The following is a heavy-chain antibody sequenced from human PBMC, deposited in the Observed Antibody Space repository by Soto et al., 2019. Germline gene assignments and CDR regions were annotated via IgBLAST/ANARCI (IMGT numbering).Heavy chain of an antibody. J-gene: IGHJ6*02. V-gene: IGHV3-30-3*01. CDR3: ARDRWDLRLGLQYYYYGMDV. CDR2: ISYDGSNK. D-gene: IGHD4-4*01. CDR1: GFTFSSYA. Sequence: GGSLRLSCAASGFTFSSYAMHWVRQAPGKGLEWVAVISYDGSNKYYADSVKGRFTISRDNSKNTLYLQMNSLRAEDTAVYYCARDRWDLRLGLQYYYYGMDVWGQGTTVTVSS.